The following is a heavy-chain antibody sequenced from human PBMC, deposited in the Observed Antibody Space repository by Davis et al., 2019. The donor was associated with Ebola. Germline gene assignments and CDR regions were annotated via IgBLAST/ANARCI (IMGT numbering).Heavy chain of an antibody. CDR1: GFTFSSYE. Sequence: GGSLRLSCAASGFTFSSYEMNWVRQAPGKGLEWVSYISSSSSYIYYADSVKGRFTISRDNAKNSLYLQMNSLRAEDTAVYYCARSWVAYDYWGQGTLVTVSS. D-gene: IGHD5-12*01. V-gene: IGHV3-21*05. CDR3: ARSWVAYDY. J-gene: IGHJ4*02. CDR2: ISSSSSYI.